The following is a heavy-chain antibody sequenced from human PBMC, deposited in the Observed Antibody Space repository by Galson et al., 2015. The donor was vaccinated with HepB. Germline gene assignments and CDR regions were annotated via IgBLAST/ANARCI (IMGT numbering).Heavy chain of an antibody. Sequence: SLRLSCAASGFTFSNAWMSWVRQAPGKGLEWVGRIKSKTDGGTTDYAAPVKGRFTISRDDSKNTLYLQMNSLKTEDTAVYYCTTVYYDFWSGPDYWGQGTLVTVSS. CDR3: TTVYYDFWSGPDY. D-gene: IGHD3-3*01. V-gene: IGHV3-15*01. J-gene: IGHJ4*02. CDR2: IKSKTDGGTT. CDR1: GFTFSNAW.